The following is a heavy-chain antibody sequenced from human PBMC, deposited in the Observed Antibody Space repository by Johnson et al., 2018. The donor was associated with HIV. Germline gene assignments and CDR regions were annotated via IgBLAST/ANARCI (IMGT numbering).Heavy chain of an antibody. CDR1: GFTFNRHG. V-gene: IGHV3-30*03. J-gene: IGHJ3*02. CDR3: RVVGDAFDI. Sequence: QVQLVESGGGVVQPGRSLRLSCAASGFTFNRHGMHWVRQAPGKGLEWVAAISNDGSNKYYADSVKGRFTIYRDNSKNTLSLQMNSLRVDDTAVYYVRVVGDAFDIWGQGTMVTVSS. D-gene: IGHD2-15*01. CDR2: ISNDGSNK.